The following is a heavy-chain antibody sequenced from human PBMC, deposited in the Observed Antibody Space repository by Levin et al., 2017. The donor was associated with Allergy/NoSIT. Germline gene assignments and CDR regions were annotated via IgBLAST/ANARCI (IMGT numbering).Heavy chain of an antibody. V-gene: IGHV4-59*01. D-gene: IGHD3-10*01. J-gene: IGHJ6*03. CDR2: IYNTGST. Sequence: SETLSLTCSVSGGSISSYHWSWIRQPPGRRLEWIGYIYNTGSTNYNPSLKSRVTMSVDTSKNQFSLRLSSVTAADTALYYCARAEWKWRGQGYYYHMDVWGKGTTVTVSS. CDR3: ARAEWKWRGQGYYYHMDV. CDR1: GGSISSYH.